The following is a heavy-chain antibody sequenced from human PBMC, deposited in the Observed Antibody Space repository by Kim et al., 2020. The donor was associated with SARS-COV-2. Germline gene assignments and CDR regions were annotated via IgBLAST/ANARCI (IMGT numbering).Heavy chain of an antibody. CDR2: IYPGDSDT. CDR1: GYSFTSYW. J-gene: IGHJ4*02. V-gene: IGHV5-51*01. Sequence: GESLKISCKGSGYSFTSYWIGWVRQMPGKGLEWMGIIYPGDSDTRYSPSFQGQVTISADKSISTPYLQWSSLKASDTAMYYCARHLADDQYYYDSSGYRGLIDDWGQGTLVTVSS. D-gene: IGHD3-22*01. CDR3: ARHLADDQYYYDSSGYRGLIDD.